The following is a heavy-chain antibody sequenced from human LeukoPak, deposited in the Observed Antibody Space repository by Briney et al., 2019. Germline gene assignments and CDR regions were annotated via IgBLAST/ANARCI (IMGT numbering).Heavy chain of an antibody. D-gene: IGHD3-9*01. V-gene: IGHV3-73*01. CDR1: GFTFCSYV. CDR3: TRHLLTGYYYMDV. Sequence: GGALRLSFAASGFTFCSYVMHLVRQASGKRLEWVGRIRSKANSYATAYAPSVKGRFTISRDDSKNTAYLQMNSLKTEDTAVYYCTRHLLTGYYYMDVWGKGTTVTGSS. J-gene: IGHJ6*03. CDR2: IRSKANSYAT.